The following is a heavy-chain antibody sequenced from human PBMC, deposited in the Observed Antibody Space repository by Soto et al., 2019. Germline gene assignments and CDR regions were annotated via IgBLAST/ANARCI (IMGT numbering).Heavy chain of an antibody. J-gene: IGHJ6*02. D-gene: IGHD3-16*01. Sequence: GGSLRLSCAASGFTFNTYGMHWVRQAPGKGLEWVAVISDDGTNKYYADSVKGRFTISRDNSKNTLYLQMNSLRAEDTAVYYCAKDLGLRRTYGMDVWGQGTTVTVSS. CDR3: AKDLGLRRTYGMDV. V-gene: IGHV3-30*18. CDR2: ISDDGTNK. CDR1: GFTFNTYG.